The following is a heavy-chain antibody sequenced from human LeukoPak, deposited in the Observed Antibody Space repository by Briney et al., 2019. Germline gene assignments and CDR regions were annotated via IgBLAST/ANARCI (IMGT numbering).Heavy chain of an antibody. Sequence: PSQTLSLTCTVSGDSISSGGYYWRWVRQDPGKGREWIGYIYYSGSTYYNPSLKSPLTISVATSKNQFSLKLSSVTAADTAVYYCARALTGTTGSDAFDIWGQGTMVTVSS. CDR1: GDSISSGGYY. CDR2: IYYSGST. CDR3: ARALTGTTGSDAFDI. V-gene: IGHV4-31*01. D-gene: IGHD1-7*01. J-gene: IGHJ3*02.